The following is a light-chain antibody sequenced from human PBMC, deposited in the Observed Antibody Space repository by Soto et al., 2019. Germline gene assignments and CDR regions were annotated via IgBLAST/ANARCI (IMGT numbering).Light chain of an antibody. CDR1: QSVSNN. V-gene: IGKV3-15*01. Sequence: EIVMTQSPATLSVSPGERATLSCRASQSVSNNLAWYQQKPGQAPRLLIYAVSARATVIPARFSGSGSGTEFTLTISSLQSEDFAVYYCQQFNNWPLTFGGGTKVEIK. CDR3: QQFNNWPLT. J-gene: IGKJ4*01. CDR2: AVS.